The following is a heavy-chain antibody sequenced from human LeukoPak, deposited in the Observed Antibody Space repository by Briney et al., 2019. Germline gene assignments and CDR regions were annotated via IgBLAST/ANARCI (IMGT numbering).Heavy chain of an antibody. CDR2: IYPGDSDT. V-gene: IGHV5-51*01. Sequence: GESLKISCKGSGYSFTSYWIGWVRQMPGKGLEWMGIIYPGDSDTRYSPSFQGQVTISADKSISTAYLRWSSLKASDTAMYYCARPRWLQSQSDAFDIWGQGTMVTVSS. D-gene: IGHD5-24*01. CDR1: GYSFTSYW. J-gene: IGHJ3*02. CDR3: ARPRWLQSQSDAFDI.